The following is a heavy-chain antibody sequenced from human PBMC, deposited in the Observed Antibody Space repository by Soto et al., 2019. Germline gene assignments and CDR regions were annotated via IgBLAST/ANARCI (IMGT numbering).Heavy chain of an antibody. D-gene: IGHD3-10*01. CDR2: MNPNSGNT. J-gene: IGHJ4*02. Sequence: ASVEVCWKASGYTFTSYDINWGRQATGKRLEWMGWMNPNSGNTGYAQKFQGRVTMTRNTSISTAYMELSSLRSEDTAVYYCARGRRMVRGVTKPTYYFDYWGQGTLVTVSS. V-gene: IGHV1-8*01. CDR1: GYTFTSYD. CDR3: ARGRRMVRGVTKPTYYFDY.